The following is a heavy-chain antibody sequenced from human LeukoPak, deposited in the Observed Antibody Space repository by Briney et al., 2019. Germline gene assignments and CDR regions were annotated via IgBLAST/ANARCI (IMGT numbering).Heavy chain of an antibody. CDR2: ISYDGSNK. Sequence: GGSLRLSCAASGFTFSSYSMHWVRQAPGKGLEWVAVISYDGSNKYYADSVKGRFTISRDNSKKTLYLQMNSLRAEDTAVCYCAKDRDYGDYRLSFDYWGQGTLVTVSS. J-gene: IGHJ4*02. V-gene: IGHV3-30*18. CDR3: AKDRDYGDYRLSFDY. D-gene: IGHD4-17*01. CDR1: GFTFSSYS.